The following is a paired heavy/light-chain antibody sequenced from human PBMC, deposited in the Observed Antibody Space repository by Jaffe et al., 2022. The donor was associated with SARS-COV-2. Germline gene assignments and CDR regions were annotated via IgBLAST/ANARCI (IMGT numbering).Light chain of an antibody. J-gene: IGKJ2*01. Sequence: DIQMTQSPSSLSASVGDRVTITCRASQGISNYLAWFQQKPGKAPKSLIYTASSLQSGVPSKFSGSGSGTDFTLTISSLQPEDFATYYCQQYYSYPYTFGQGTKLEIK. CDR2: TAS. CDR1: QGISNY. CDR3: QQYYSYPYT. V-gene: IGKV1-16*02.
Heavy chain of an antibody. CDR1: GYTFTSYH. CDR2: INPSSGST. CDR3: ATRVA. V-gene: IGHV1-46*01. Sequence: QVQLVQSGAEVKKPGASVKVSCKASGYTFTSYHIHWVRQAPGQGLEWMGIINPSSGSTTNAQKFQGRVTVTMDTSASTVYMELSNLRSEDTAVYYCATRVAWGQGTLVTVSS. D-gene: IGHD3-3*01. J-gene: IGHJ5*02.